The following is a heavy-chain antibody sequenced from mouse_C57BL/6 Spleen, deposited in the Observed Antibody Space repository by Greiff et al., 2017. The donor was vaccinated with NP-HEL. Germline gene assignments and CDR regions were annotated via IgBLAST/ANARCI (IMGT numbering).Heavy chain of an antibody. CDR1: GYTFTDYY. D-gene: IGHD2-3*01. CDR2: INPNNGGT. V-gene: IGHV1-26*01. CDR3: ARWGLLPLFFDY. Sequence: EVQLQQSGPELVKPGASVKISCKASGYTFTDYYMNWVKQSHGKSLEWIGDINPNNGGTSYNQKFKGKATLTVDKSSSTAYMELRSLTSEDSAVYYWARWGLLPLFFDYWGQGTTLTVSS. J-gene: IGHJ2*01.